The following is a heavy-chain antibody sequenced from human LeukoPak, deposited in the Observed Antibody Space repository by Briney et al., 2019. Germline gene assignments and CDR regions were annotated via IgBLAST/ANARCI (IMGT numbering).Heavy chain of an antibody. CDR1: GYTLTSYD. J-gene: IGHJ5*02. V-gene: IGHV1-8*01. D-gene: IGHD2-8*01. CDR3: ARGFGDYCTNGVRYGYNWFDP. Sequence: ASVKVSCKASGYTLTSYDINWVRQATGQGLEWMGWMNPNSGNTGYAQKFQGRVTMTRNTSISTAYMELSSLRSEDTAVYYCARGFGDYCTNGVRYGYNWFDPWGQGTLVTVSS. CDR2: MNPNSGNT.